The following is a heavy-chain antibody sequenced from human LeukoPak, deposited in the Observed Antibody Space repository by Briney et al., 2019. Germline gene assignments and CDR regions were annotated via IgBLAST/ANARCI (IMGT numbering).Heavy chain of an antibody. CDR1: GGTFSSYA. D-gene: IGHD3-3*01. CDR2: IIPIFGTA. J-gene: IGHJ4*02. Sequence: ASVKVSCKASGGTFSSYAISWVRQAPGQGLEWMGGIIPIFGTANYAQKFQGRVTITADKSTSTAYVELSSLRSEDTAVYYCARAGVVEGLYLLWDYWGQGTLVTVSS. CDR3: ARAGVVEGLYLLWDY. V-gene: IGHV1-69*06.